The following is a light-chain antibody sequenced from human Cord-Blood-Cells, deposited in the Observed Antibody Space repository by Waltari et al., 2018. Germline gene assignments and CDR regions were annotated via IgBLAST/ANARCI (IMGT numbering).Light chain of an antibody. Sequence: EIVLTQSPATLSLSPGERATLSCRASQSVSSYLAWYQQKPGPAPRLLIYDASNRANGSPTRCSGSGSGTDCTLTISSRDPEDFAVYYCQQRSNWPLTFGGGTKVEIK. CDR2: DAS. V-gene: IGKV3-11*01. CDR3: QQRSNWPLT. CDR1: QSVSSY. J-gene: IGKJ4*01.